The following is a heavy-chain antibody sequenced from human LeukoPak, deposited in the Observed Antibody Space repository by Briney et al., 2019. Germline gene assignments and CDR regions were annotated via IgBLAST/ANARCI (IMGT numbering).Heavy chain of an antibody. D-gene: IGHD6-13*01. J-gene: IGHJ4*02. Sequence: SETLSLTCTVSGGSTSSSSYYWGWIRQPPGKGLEWIGSIYYSGSTYYNPSLKSRVTISVDTSKNQFSLKLSSVTAADTAVYYCAKDSSSWYDFDYWGQGTLVTVSS. CDR2: IYYSGST. CDR1: GGSTSSSSYY. CDR3: AKDSSSWYDFDY. V-gene: IGHV4-39*01.